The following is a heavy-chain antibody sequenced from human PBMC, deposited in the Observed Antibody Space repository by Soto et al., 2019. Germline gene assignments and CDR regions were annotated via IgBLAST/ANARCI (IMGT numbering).Heavy chain of an antibody. CDR2: IYYSGST. CDR1: GGSISSSSYY. CDR3: ARLCIYCSGGSCPTHPWFDP. D-gene: IGHD2-15*01. Sequence: PSETLSLTCAVSGGSISSSSYYWGWIRQPPGKGLEWIGSIYYSGSTYYNPSLKSRVTISVDTSKNQFSLKLSSVTAADTAVYYCARLCIYCSGGSCPTHPWFDPWGQGTLVTVSS. V-gene: IGHV4-39*01. J-gene: IGHJ5*02.